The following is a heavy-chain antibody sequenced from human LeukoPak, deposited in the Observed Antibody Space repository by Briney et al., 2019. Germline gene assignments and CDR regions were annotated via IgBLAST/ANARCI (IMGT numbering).Heavy chain of an antibody. CDR2: ISSSSSYI. D-gene: IGHD6-13*01. CDR3: ARDLAAAGLDY. J-gene: IGHJ4*02. CDR1: GFTFSSYS. Sequence: GSLRLSCAASGFTFSSYSMNWVRQAPGKGLEWVSSISSSSSYIYYADSGKGRFTISRDNAKNSLYLQMNSLRAEDTAVYYCARDLAAAGLDYWGQGTLVTVSS. V-gene: IGHV3-21*01.